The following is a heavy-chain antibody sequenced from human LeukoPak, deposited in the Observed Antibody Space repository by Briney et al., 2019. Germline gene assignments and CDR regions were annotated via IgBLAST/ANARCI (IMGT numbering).Heavy chain of an antibody. CDR1: GFTFSTHW. CDR2: INQDGTEK. J-gene: IGHJ4*02. Sequence: GGSLRLSCEASGFTFSTHWMSWVRQAPGKGLEWVGNINQDGTEKHYLDSMRGRFTISRDNAKNSLFLQMNSLRAEDTAVYFCARDLYYFESEGYYASDYWGQGTLVTVSS. V-gene: IGHV3-7*01. CDR3: ARDLYYFESEGYYASDY. D-gene: IGHD3-22*01.